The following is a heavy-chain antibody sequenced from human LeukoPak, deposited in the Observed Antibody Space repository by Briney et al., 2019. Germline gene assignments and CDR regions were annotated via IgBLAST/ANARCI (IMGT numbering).Heavy chain of an antibody. CDR1: GGSISSYY. J-gene: IGHJ4*02. Sequence: SETLSLSCTVSGGSISSYYWSWIRQPPGKGLEWIGYIYYSGSTNYNPSLKRRVTISVDTSKNQSSLKLSSVTAADTAVYYCARGNYYDSSGYYYFSRSTSYYFDYWGQGTLVTVSS. V-gene: IGHV4-59*01. CDR2: IYYSGST. CDR3: ARGNYYDSSGYYYFSRSTSYYFDY. D-gene: IGHD3-22*01.